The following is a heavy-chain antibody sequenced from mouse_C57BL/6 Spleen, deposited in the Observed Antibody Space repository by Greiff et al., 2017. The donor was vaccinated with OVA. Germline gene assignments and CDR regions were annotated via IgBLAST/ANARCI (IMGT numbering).Heavy chain of an antibody. CDR2: INPNNGGT. V-gene: IGHV1-18*01. CDR3: ARGGNYYDYPWFAY. D-gene: IGHD2-4*01. J-gene: IGHJ3*01. Sequence: EVQVVESGPELVKPGASVKIPCKASGYTFTDYNMDWVKQSHGKSLEWIGDINPNNGGTIYNQKFKGKATLTVDKSSSTAYMELRSLTSEDTAVYYCARGGNYYDYPWFAYWGQGTLVTVSA. CDR1: GYTFTDYN.